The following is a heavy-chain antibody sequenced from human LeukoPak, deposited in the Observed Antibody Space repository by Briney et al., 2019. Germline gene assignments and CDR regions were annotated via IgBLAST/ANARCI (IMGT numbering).Heavy chain of an antibody. V-gene: IGHV1-8*02. CDR2: MNPNSGNT. J-gene: IGHJ6*03. Sequence: ASVRVSCRASGYTFTSYDINWVRQATGQGLEWMGWMNPNSGNTADAQKFQGRVTMTRNTSISTAYMELSSLRSEDTAVYYCARGYYMVRGVHYYMDVWGKGTTVTISS. CDR1: GYTFTSYD. CDR3: ARGYYMVRGVHYYMDV. D-gene: IGHD3-10*01.